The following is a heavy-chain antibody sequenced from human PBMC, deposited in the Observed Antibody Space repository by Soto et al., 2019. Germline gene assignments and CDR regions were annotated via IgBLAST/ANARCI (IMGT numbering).Heavy chain of an antibody. D-gene: IGHD3-3*01. V-gene: IGHV1-69*08. CDR3: SRDPYYDFWSGYYDPVNYDYYMDV. CDR1: GGTFSSYT. J-gene: IGHJ6*03. Sequence: QVQLVQSGAEVKKPGSSVKVSCKASGGTFSSYTISWVRQAPGQGLEWMGRIIPILGIANYAQKFQGRVTITADKSTSTDYMELSSRRSEYTDVYYCSRDPYYDFWSGYYDPVNYDYYMDVWGKGTTVTVSS. CDR2: IIPILGIA.